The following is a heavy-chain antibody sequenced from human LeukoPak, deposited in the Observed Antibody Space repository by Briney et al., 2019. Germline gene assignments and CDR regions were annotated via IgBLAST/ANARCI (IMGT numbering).Heavy chain of an antibody. CDR3: ARGPDPGKVGAAIYYYFGMDV. V-gene: IGHV4-34*01. CDR1: GGSFSGYY. Sequence: SETLSLTCAVYGGSFSGYYWSWIRQPPGKGLEWIGEINHSGSTNYNPSLKSRVTISIDTSKNQFSPKLSSVTAADTAVYYCARGPDPGKVGAAIYYYFGMDVWGQGTTVTVSS. D-gene: IGHD1-26*01. J-gene: IGHJ6*02. CDR2: INHSGST.